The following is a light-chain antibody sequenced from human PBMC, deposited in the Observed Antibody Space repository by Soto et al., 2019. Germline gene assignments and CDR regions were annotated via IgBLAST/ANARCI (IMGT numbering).Light chain of an antibody. CDR1: QSVSSN. Sequence: EIVMTQSPATLSVSPGERATLSCRASQSVSSNLAWYQQKPGQAPRLVVYGASTRATGVPARFSGSGSGTELTLSISSLQSEDFAVYYCQQYNNWPPWTFGQGTKVEIK. J-gene: IGKJ1*01. CDR2: GAS. V-gene: IGKV3-15*01. CDR3: QQYNNWPPWT.